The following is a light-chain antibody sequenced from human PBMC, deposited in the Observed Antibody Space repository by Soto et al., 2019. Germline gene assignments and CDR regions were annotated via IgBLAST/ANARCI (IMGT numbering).Light chain of an antibody. CDR2: DAS. CDR1: QGINIF. Sequence: DIQLTQSPSFLSASVGDRVTITCRASQGINIFLAWFQQKPGKAPNLLIHDASNLQTGVPSRFSGSGSGTEFALTISSLQPDDFATYYCQQYSDYWTFGQGTKVDIK. V-gene: IGKV1-9*01. J-gene: IGKJ1*01. CDR3: QQYSDYWT.